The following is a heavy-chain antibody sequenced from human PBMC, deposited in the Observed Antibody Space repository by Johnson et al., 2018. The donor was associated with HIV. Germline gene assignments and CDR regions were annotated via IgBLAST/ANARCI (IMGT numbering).Heavy chain of an antibody. Sequence: QVQLVESGGGVVQPGRSLRLSCAASGFTFSSYAMHWVRQAPGKGLEWVAVISYDGSNNYYADPVKGRFTISRDNSKNTLYLQMNSLRAEDTAVYYCASTGSGSDDAFDIWGQGTMVTVSS. CDR1: GFTFSSYA. J-gene: IGHJ3*02. CDR2: ISYDGSNN. V-gene: IGHV3-30*04. CDR3: ASTGSGSDDAFDI. D-gene: IGHD3-10*01.